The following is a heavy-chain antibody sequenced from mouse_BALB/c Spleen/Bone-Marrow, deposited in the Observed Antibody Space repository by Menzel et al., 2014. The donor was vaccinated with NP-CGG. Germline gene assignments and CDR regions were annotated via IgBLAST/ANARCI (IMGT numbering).Heavy chain of an antibody. J-gene: IGHJ4*01. D-gene: IGHD1-1*01. CDR2: INSNGGST. Sequence: EVKLVESGGGLVQPGGSLKLSCAASRFTFSSYGMSWVRQTPDKRLELVATINSNGGSTYYPDSVKGRFTIPRDNAKNTLYLQMSSLKSEDTAMYYCARDRYYGYAMDYWGQGTSVTVSS. V-gene: IGHV5-6-3*01. CDR1: RFTFSSYG. CDR3: ARDRYYGYAMDY.